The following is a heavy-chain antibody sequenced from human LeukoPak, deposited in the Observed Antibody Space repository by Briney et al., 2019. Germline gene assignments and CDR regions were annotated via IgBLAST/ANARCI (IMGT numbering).Heavy chain of an antibody. J-gene: IGHJ6*03. CDR1: GYTFTSYG. Sequence: GASVEVSCKASGYTFTSYGISWVRQAPGQGLEWMGWISAYNGNTNYAQKLQGRVTMTTDTSTSTAYMELRSLRSDDTAVYYCARAAVAGTGYYYYYYMDVWGKGTTVTISS. CDR3: ARAAVAGTGYYYYYYMDV. CDR2: ISAYNGNT. D-gene: IGHD6-19*01. V-gene: IGHV1-18*01.